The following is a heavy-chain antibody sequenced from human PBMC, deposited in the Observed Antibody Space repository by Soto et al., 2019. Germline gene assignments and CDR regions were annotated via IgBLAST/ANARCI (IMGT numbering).Heavy chain of an antibody. CDR2: INPSGGST. CDR3: AREDPPSYSGSRTPHSYYGMDV. J-gene: IGHJ6*02. D-gene: IGHD1-26*01. CDR1: GDSITSYY. Sequence: ASVEPSCKACGDSITSYYMHWVRQAPKQGLEWMGIINPSGGSTSYAQKFQGRVTMTRDTSTSTVYMELSSLRSEDTAVYYCAREDPPSYSGSRTPHSYYGMDVWGQGTTVTVSS. V-gene: IGHV1-46*01.